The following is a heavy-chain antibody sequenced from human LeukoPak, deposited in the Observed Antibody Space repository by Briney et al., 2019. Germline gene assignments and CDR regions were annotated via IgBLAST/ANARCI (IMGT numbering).Heavy chain of an antibody. D-gene: IGHD6-19*01. Sequence: SETLSLTCAVYGGSFSGYYWSWIRQPPGKGLEWIGEINHSGSTNYNPSLKSRVTISVDTSKNQFSLKLSSVTVADTVVYYCARGRIAVAGRGPFDYWGQGTLVTVSS. CDR3: ARGRIAVAGRGPFDY. J-gene: IGHJ4*02. V-gene: IGHV4-34*01. CDR1: GGSFSGYY. CDR2: INHSGST.